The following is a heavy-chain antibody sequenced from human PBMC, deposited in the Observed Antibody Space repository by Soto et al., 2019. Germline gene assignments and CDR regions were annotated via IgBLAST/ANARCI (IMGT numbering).Heavy chain of an antibody. Sequence: QVQLVQSGAEVKKPGASVKVSCKASGYTFTSYAMHWVRQAPGQRLEWMGWINAGNGNTKYSQKFQGRVTITRDTSASTAYMELSSLRSEDTAVYYCAISLWSAKWGVPWGQGTLVTVSS. J-gene: IGHJ5*02. D-gene: IGHD1-26*01. CDR2: INAGNGNT. CDR1: GYTFTSYA. V-gene: IGHV1-3*01. CDR3: AISLWSAKWGVP.